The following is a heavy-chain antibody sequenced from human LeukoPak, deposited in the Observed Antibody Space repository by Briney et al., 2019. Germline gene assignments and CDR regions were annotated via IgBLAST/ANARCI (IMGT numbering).Heavy chain of an antibody. D-gene: IGHD1-26*01. CDR2: ISSSSSYI. Sequence: KSGGSLRLSCAASGFTFSSYSMNWVRQAPGKGLEWVSSISSSSSYIYYADSVKGRFTISRDNAKNSLYLQMNSLRAEDTAVYYCARGGSVAWELRIDYWGQGTLVTVSS. CDR1: GFTFSSYS. J-gene: IGHJ4*02. CDR3: ARGGSVAWELRIDY. V-gene: IGHV3-21*01.